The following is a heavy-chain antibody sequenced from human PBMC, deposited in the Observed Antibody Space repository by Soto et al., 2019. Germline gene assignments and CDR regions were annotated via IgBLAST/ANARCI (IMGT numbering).Heavy chain of an antibody. Sequence: TLSLTCTVSGGSISSSSYYWGWIRQPPGKGLEWIGSIYYSGSTYYNPSLKSRVTISVDTSKNQFSLKLSSVTAADTAVYYCARQHPGYFDYWGQGTLVTVSS. CDR2: IYYSGST. CDR1: GGSISSSSYY. J-gene: IGHJ4*02. V-gene: IGHV4-39*01. CDR3: ARQHPGYFDY.